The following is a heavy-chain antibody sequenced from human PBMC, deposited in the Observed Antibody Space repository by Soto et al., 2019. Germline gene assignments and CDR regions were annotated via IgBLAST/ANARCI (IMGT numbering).Heavy chain of an antibody. CDR3: ARVRQGCSANNCYFDP. D-gene: IGHD1-1*01. J-gene: IGHJ5*01. CDR1: GGSVRAPDW. CDR2: VHISGHS. Sequence: SETLSLTCTLSGGSVRAPDWWNWARQSPDKGLEWIAEVHISGHSNYNPSLRSRVSVSIDSSKNHFYLNLNSVTAADTAIYYCARVRQGCSANNCYFDPWGQGTQVTVSS. V-gene: IGHV4-4*02.